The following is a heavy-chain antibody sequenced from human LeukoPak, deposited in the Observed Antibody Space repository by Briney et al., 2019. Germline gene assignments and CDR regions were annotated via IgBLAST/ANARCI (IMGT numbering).Heavy chain of an antibody. CDR2: ITSNANSHAK. V-gene: IGHV3-73*01. D-gene: IGHD5-12*01. J-gene: IGHJ6*04. CDR1: GVTLRCSA. CDR3: TGRGATDV. Sequence: PGGALRPSCATPGVTLRCSAIELVRPASGERAGWVGRITSNANSHAKAYAASVKGRFTISRDDSKNTAYLQMNSLKTEDTAMYYCTGRGATDVWGKGTTVTVTS.